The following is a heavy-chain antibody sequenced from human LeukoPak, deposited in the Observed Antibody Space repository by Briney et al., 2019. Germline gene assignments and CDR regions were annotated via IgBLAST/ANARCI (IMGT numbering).Heavy chain of an antibody. D-gene: IGHD1-26*01. Sequence: PGGSLRLSWAASDFSFSTNWMSWVRQAPGKGLEWVANIKQDGSEVYYVDSVKGRFTISRDNAKNSLYLQMNTLRAEDTAIYYCARDASSGTYFSYAFDVWGLGTMVTVSS. CDR2: IKQDGSEV. CDR3: ARDASSGTYFSYAFDV. V-gene: IGHV3-7*01. CDR1: DFSFSTNW. J-gene: IGHJ3*01.